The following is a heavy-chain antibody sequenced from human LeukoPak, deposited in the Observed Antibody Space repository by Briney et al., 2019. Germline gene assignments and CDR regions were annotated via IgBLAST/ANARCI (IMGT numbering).Heavy chain of an antibody. V-gene: IGHV3-21*01. Sequence: GGSLRLYCAASGCTFSSYSMNWVRQAPGKGLEWVSSISSSSSYIYYADSVKGRFTISRDNAKNSLYLQMNSLRAEDTAVYYCARRLWFGELIDYWGQGTLVTVSS. D-gene: IGHD3-10*01. CDR1: GCTFSSYS. J-gene: IGHJ4*02. CDR2: ISSSSSYI. CDR3: ARRLWFGELIDY.